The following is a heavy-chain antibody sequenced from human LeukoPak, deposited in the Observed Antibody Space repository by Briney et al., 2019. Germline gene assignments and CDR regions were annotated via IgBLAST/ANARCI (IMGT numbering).Heavy chain of an antibody. Sequence: ASVKVSCKPSGYTFTGYNLHWVRQAPGQAPEWMGWINPNTGATAYAQNFQGRVTMSRDTSISTAYMDLSSLRSGDTAIYYCATDRVGSARPRTFYFEVWGQGTLVTVSS. J-gene: IGHJ4*02. CDR2: INPNTGAT. CDR1: GYTFTGYN. D-gene: IGHD3-16*01. V-gene: IGHV1-2*02. CDR3: ATDRVGSARPRTFYFEV.